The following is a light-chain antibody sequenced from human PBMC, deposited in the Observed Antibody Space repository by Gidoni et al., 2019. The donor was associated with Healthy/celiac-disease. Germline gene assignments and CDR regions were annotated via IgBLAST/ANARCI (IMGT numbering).Light chain of an antibody. CDR1: SCDVGGYNY. J-gene: IGLJ2*01. CDR3: SSYTSSSTLVV. CDR2: DVS. V-gene: IGLV2-14*03. Sequence: QSALTPLASVAGSPGQPITISCTGTSCDVGGYNYVSWYQQHPGKAPKLMIYDVSNRPSGVSNRFSGSKSGNTASLTISGLQAEDEADYYCSSYTSSSTLVVFGGGTKLTVL.